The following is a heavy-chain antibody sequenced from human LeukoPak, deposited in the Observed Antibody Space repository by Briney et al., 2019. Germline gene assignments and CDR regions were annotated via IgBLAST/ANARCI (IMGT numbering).Heavy chain of an antibody. D-gene: IGHD5-24*01. Sequence: ASVKVSCKASGYTFTSYYMHWVRQAPGQGLEWMGIINPSGGSTSYAQKFQGRVTMTRDMSTGTVYMELSSLRSEDTAVYYCARERDGYKGQPHYFDYWGQGTLVTVSS. J-gene: IGHJ4*02. V-gene: IGHV1-46*01. CDR2: INPSGGST. CDR3: ARERDGYKGQPHYFDY. CDR1: GYTFTSYY.